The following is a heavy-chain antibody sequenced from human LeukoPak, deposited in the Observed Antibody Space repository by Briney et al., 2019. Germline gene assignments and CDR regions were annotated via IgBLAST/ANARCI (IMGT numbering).Heavy chain of an antibody. V-gene: IGHV3-20*01. CDR1: GFTFDDYG. CDR3: ARGQQWLVAYYYYMDV. CDR2: TNWNGGST. D-gene: IGHD6-19*01. Sequence: GGSLRLSCAASGFTFDDYGMSWVRQAPGKGREWGSGTNWNGGSTGYADSVKGRFTISRDNAKNSLYLQMNSRRVEDTALYHCARGQQWLVAYYYYMDVWGKGTTVTVSS. J-gene: IGHJ6*03.